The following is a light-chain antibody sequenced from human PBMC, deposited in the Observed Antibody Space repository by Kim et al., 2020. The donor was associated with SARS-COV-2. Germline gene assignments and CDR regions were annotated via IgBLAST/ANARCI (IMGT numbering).Light chain of an antibody. CDR3: WFWHYSAWV. CDR1: SDINIETYR. CDR2: DKSELDN. Sequence: TGRSDINIETYRNDWFQQEPGRPPESVLRDKSELDNHRGSGVPRRFSGSKGASANMGILLVFGIKSEGEAGYHCWFWHYSAWVFGGGTQLTVL. J-gene: IGLJ3*02. V-gene: IGLV5-45*01.